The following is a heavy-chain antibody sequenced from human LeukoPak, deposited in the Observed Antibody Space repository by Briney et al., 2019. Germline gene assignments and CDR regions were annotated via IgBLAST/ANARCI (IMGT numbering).Heavy chain of an antibody. J-gene: IGHJ4*02. D-gene: IGHD3-3*01. CDR2: IYYSGST. CDR3: ARGITIFGVVIMLDRFDY. V-gene: IGHV4-39*01. Sequence: SETLSLTCTVSGGSISSSSYYWGWIRQPPGKGLEWIGSIYYSGSTYYNPSLKSRVTISVDTSKNQFSLKLSSVAAADTAVYYCARGITIFGVVIMLDRFDYWGQGTLVTVSS. CDR1: GGSISSSSYY.